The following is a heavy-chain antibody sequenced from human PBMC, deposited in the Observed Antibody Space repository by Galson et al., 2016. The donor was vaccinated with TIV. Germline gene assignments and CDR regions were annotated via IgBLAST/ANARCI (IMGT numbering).Heavy chain of an antibody. Sequence: SLRLSCAASGFTFSTYWMSWVRQAPGEGLQWVANIKQDGTDQNYVDSVKGRFSISRDNAKNSLFLQMNTLRPEDTAVYYCARDWDYYSAHSALDDWGQGTLVTVSS. CDR1: GFTFSTYW. CDR2: IKQDGTDQ. D-gene: IGHD3-22*01. V-gene: IGHV3-7*01. J-gene: IGHJ4*02. CDR3: ARDWDYYSAHSALDD.